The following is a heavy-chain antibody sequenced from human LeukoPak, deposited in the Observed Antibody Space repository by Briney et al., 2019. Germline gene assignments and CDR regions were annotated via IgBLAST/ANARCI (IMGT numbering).Heavy chain of an antibody. CDR2: ITSKPNSYAT. J-gene: IGHJ4*02. Sequence: GGSLKLSCAASGCTFSGSVMHWVRQASGKGLEWVGRITSKPNSYATVYAASVKGRFTISSDESKNTAYLQMNSLKTEDTAVYYCTSGSGWYSPDYWGQGTLVTVSS. V-gene: IGHV3-73*01. CDR3: TSGSGWYSPDY. CDR1: GCTFSGSV. D-gene: IGHD6-13*01.